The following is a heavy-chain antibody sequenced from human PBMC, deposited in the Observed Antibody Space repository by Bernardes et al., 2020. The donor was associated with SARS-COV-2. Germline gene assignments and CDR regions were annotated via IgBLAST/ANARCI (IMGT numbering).Heavy chain of an antibody. V-gene: IGHV3-33*01. CDR2: IWYDGSNK. CDR1: GFTFSSYG. Sequence: GGSLRLSCAASGFTFSSYGMHWVRQAPGKGLEWVAVIWYDGSNKYYADSVKGRFTISRDNSKNTLYLQMNSLRAEDTAVYYCARDHLAEYYFDYWGQGTLVTVSS. D-gene: IGHD3-3*02. CDR3: ARDHLAEYYFDY. J-gene: IGHJ4*02.